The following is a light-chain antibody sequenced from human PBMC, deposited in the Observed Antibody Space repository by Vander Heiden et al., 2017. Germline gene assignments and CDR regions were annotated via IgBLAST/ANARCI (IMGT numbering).Light chain of an antibody. J-gene: IGKJ1*01. V-gene: IGKV1-5*03. CDR1: QSISIW. CDR2: KAS. Sequence: DIQMTQCASTLSASVGDRGTITCRASQSISIWLAWYQQKPGKAPKLLIYKASRGQSGGPYRFSGNGFGTQFTLTSSGRQDTDFQHHYCQQDNSYWTFGQGTKVEIK. CDR3: QQDNSYWT.